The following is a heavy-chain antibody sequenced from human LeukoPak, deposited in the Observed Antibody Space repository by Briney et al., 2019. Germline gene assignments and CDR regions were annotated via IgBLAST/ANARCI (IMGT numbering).Heavy chain of an antibody. V-gene: IGHV3-48*03. CDR2: ISSSGSTI. CDR3: ARDPYNGNYGDSYYYMDV. CDR1: GFTFSSYE. Sequence: GGSLRLSCAASGFTFSSYEMNWVRQAPGKGLEWVSYISSSGSTIYYADSVKGRFTISRDNAKSSLYLQMNSLRAEDTAIYYCARDPYNGNYGDSYYYMDVWGKGTTVTISS. J-gene: IGHJ6*03. D-gene: IGHD1-26*01.